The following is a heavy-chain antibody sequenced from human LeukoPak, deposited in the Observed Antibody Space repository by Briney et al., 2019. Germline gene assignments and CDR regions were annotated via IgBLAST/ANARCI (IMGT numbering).Heavy chain of an antibody. CDR2: INPNSGGT. CDR1: GYTFTGYY. CDR3: ARETAYGDYGWFDP. J-gene: IGHJ5*02. V-gene: IGHV1-2*02. D-gene: IGHD4-17*01. Sequence: ASVKVSCKASGYTFTGYYMHWVRQAPGQGLEWMGWINPNSGGTNYAQKFQGRVTMTSDTSISTAYMELSRLRSDDTAVYYCARETAYGDYGWFDPWGQGTLVTVSS.